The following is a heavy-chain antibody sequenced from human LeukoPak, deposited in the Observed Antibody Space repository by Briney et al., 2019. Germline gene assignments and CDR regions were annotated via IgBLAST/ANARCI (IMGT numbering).Heavy chain of an antibody. CDR1: GYTFTDYY. Sequence: ASVKVSCKTSGYTFTDYYIHWVRQAPGQGLEWMGWISPNTGGTKYAQKFQGRVSMTRDTSISTAYMELARLTSDDAAVYCCARAPLNGIDFDYWGQGTLVTVSP. D-gene: IGHD1-1*01. CDR2: ISPNTGGT. J-gene: IGHJ4*02. V-gene: IGHV1-2*02. CDR3: ARAPLNGIDFDY.